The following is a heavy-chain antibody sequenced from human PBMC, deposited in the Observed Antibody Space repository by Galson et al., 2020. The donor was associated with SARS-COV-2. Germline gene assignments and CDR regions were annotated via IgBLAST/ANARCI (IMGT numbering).Heavy chain of an antibody. CDR2: ISYDGSNK. J-gene: IGHJ4*02. CDR3: ARSGSGSYYVAFDD. Sequence: GGSLRLSCAASGFTFSSYAMHWVRQAPGKGLEWVAVISYDGSNKYYADSVKGRFTISRDNSKNTLYLQMNSLRAEDTAVYYCARSGSGSYYVAFDDWGQGTLVTVSS. D-gene: IGHD3-10*01. V-gene: IGHV3-30-3*01. CDR1: GFTFSSYA.